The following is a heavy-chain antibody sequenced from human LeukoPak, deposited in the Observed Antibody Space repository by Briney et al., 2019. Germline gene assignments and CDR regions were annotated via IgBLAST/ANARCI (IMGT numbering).Heavy chain of an antibody. CDR2: IIPILGIA. D-gene: IGHD4-11*01. CDR3: AEGVTTVDRKTDY. V-gene: IGHV1-69*04. CDR1: GYTFTSYD. Sequence: ASVKVSCKASGYTFTSYDINWVRQATGQGLEWMGRIIPILGIANYAQKFQGRVTITADKSTSTAYMELSSLRSEDTAVYYCAEGVTTVDRKTDYWGQGTLVTVSS. J-gene: IGHJ4*02.